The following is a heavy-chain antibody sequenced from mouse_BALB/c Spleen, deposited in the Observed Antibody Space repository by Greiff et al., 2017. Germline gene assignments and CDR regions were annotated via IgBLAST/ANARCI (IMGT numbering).Heavy chain of an antibody. J-gene: IGHJ3*01. Sequence: EVQLVESGAELVKPGASVKLSCTASGFNIKDTYMHWVKQRPEQGLEWIGRIDPANGNTKYDPKFQGKATITADTSSNTAYLQLSSLTSEDTAVYYCARPNWEVGGFAYWGQGTLVTVSA. CDR2: IDPANGNT. CDR3: ARPNWEVGGFAY. V-gene: IGHV14-3*02. D-gene: IGHD4-1*01. CDR1: GFNIKDTY.